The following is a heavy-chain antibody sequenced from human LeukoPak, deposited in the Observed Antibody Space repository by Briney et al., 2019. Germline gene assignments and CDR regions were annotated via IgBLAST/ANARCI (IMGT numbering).Heavy chain of an antibody. CDR3: ARAYLYTVATGF. CDR1: GFTFSSYS. V-gene: IGHV3-21*01. D-gene: IGHD4-23*01. Sequence: GGSLRLSCAASGFTFSSYSMNWVRQAPGKGLEWVSSISSSSSYIYYAGSVKGRFTISRDNAKNSLYLQMNSLRAEDTAVYYCARAYLYTVATGFWGQGTLVTVSS. CDR2: ISSSSSYI. J-gene: IGHJ4*02.